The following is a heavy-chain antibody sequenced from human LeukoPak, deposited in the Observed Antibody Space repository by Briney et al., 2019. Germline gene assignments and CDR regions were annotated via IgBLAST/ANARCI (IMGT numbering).Heavy chain of an antibody. CDR1: GVTFSSYS. D-gene: IGHD3-22*01. CDR2: ISSRSTYI. V-gene: IGHV3-21*01. J-gene: IGHJ4*02. Sequence: GGSLRLSCAASGVTFSSYSMNWVRQAPGKGLEWVSSISSRSTYIYYADSVKGRFTISRDNSKNTLYPQMNSLRAEDTAVYYCAKGGADSSGYLFDYWGQGTLVTVSS. CDR3: AKGGADSSGYLFDY.